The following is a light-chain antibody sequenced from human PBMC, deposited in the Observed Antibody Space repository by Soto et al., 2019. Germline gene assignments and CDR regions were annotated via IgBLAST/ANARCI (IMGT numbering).Light chain of an antibody. V-gene: IGLV2-23*01. Sequence: QSALTQAASVSGSPGQSITISCTGTSSDVGSYNFVSWYQQHPGKAPKVMIYEGSKRPSGVSNRFSGSKSGNTASLTISGLQAEDEADYYCCSYAGSSIFVVFGGGTKLTVL. CDR1: SSDVGSYNF. CDR3: CSYAGSSIFVV. J-gene: IGLJ2*01. CDR2: EGS.